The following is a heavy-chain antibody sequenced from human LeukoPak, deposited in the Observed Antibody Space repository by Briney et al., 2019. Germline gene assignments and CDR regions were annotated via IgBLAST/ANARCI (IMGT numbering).Heavy chain of an antibody. CDR2: IYYSGST. CDR3: ARGYSNHAFDI. J-gene: IGHJ3*02. CDR1: GGSISSYY. V-gene: IGHV4-59*01. D-gene: IGHD4-11*01. Sequence: SETLSLTCTVSGGSISSYYWSWIRQPPGKGLEWIGYIYYSGSTNYNPSLKSRVTISVDTSKNQFSLKLSSVTAADTAVYHCARGYSNHAFDIWGQGTMVTVSS.